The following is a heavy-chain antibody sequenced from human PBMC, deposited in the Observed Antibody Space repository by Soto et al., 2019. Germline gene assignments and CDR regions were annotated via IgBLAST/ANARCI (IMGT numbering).Heavy chain of an antibody. CDR3: AHRPSGWYLFDY. J-gene: IGHJ4*02. Sequence: QITLKESGPTLVRPTQTLTLTCTFSGFSLSTSGLGVGWIRQPPGKALEWLALIYWNDDKRYSPSLKARLTSTKDTSKNQVVLTMTNMDPGDTATYYCAHRPSGWYLFDYWGQGTLVTVSS. D-gene: IGHD6-19*01. CDR2: IYWNDDK. V-gene: IGHV2-5*01. CDR1: GFSLSTSGLG.